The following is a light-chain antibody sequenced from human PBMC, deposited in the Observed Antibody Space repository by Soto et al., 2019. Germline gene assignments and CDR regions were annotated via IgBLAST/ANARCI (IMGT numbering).Light chain of an antibody. V-gene: IGKV3-15*01. CDR3: QQYMNWPPWT. CDR1: LTVSRN. J-gene: IGKJ1*01. CDR2: GAS. Sequence: ETVMTQSPGTLSVAPGERATLSCRASLTVSRNLAWYQQKPGQAPRLLIYGASTRATGIPDRFSGSGAGTEFTLTISSLQTEDSSIYYYQQYMNWPPWTFGQGTRVEIK.